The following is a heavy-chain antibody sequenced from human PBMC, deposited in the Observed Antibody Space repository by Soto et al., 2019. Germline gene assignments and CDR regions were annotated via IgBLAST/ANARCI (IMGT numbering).Heavy chain of an antibody. J-gene: IGHJ6*02. Sequence: QVQLQESGPGLVKPSQTLSLTCTVSGGSISSGDYYWSWIRQPPGNGLEWIGYIYYSGSTYYNPSLKSRVTISVDTSKNQFSLKLSSVTAADTAVYYCARAPVVSYYYYYGMDVWGQGTTVTVSS. V-gene: IGHV4-30-4*01. CDR1: GGSISSGDYY. CDR3: ARAPVVSYYYYYGMDV. D-gene: IGHD2-15*01. CDR2: IYYSGST.